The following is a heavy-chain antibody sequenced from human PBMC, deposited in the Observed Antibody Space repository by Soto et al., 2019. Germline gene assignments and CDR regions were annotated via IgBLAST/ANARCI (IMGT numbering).Heavy chain of an antibody. J-gene: IGHJ5*02. D-gene: IGHD2-2*01. CDR1: GGSISSSSYY. V-gene: IGHV4-39*01. Sequence: QLQLQESGPGLVKPSETLSLTCTVSGGSISSSSYYWGWIRQPPGKGLEWIGSIYYSGSTYYNPSLKSRVTISVDTSKNQFSLKLSSVTAADTAVYYCARQYDCSSTSCYLWFDPWGQGTLVTVSS. CDR2: IYYSGST. CDR3: ARQYDCSSTSCYLWFDP.